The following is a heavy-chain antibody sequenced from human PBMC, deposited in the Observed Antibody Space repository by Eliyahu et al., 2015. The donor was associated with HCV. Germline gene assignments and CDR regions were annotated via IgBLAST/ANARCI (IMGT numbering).Heavy chain of an antibody. CDR1: GGSISSRSXY. CDR2: CYYSGST. V-gene: IGHV4-39*01. D-gene: IGHD2-2*02. J-gene: IGHJ6*02. Sequence: QLQLQESGPGLVKPSETLSLTCTVXGGSISSRSXYWGWXRQPPGKGLGWVGXCYYSGSTYYNPSLKSRVTISVDTSKNQFSLKLSSVTAADTAVYYCARHGVARYQLLYGPGGYGMDVWGQGTTVTVSS. CDR3: ARHGVARYQLLYGPGGYGMDV.